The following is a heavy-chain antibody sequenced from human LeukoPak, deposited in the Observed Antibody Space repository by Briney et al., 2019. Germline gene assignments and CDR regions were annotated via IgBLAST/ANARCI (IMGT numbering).Heavy chain of an antibody. J-gene: IGHJ4*02. CDR2: IIPILGIA. CDR3: ARGSGYDLSDRVFDY. D-gene: IGHD5-12*01. V-gene: IGHV1-69*04. CDR1: GGTFSSYA. Sequence: SVKVSCKASGGTFSSYAISWVRQAPGQGLEWMGRIIPILGIANYAQKFQGRVTITADKSTSTAYMELSSLRSEDTAVYYCARGSGYDLSDRVFDYWGQGTLVTVSS.